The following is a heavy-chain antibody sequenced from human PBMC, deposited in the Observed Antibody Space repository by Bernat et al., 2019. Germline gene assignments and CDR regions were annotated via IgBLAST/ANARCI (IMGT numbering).Heavy chain of an antibody. CDR3: ARGGTPYYYGSGSYQITKPYYFDY. Sequence: QVQLVESGGGVVQPGRSLRLSCAASGFTFSSYAMHWVRKAPGKGLEWVAVISYDGSNKYYADSVKGRFTISRDNSKNTLYLQMNSLRAEDTAVYYCARGGTPYYYGSGSYQITKPYYFDYWGQGTLVTVSS. J-gene: IGHJ4*02. CDR1: GFTFSSYA. CDR2: ISYDGSNK. V-gene: IGHV3-30-3*01. D-gene: IGHD3-10*01.